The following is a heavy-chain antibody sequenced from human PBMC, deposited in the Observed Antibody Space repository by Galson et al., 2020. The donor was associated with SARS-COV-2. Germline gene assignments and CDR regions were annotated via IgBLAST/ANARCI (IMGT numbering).Heavy chain of an antibody. CDR3: ARIVDGDFIRVPLNMYYFDY. J-gene: IGHJ4*02. Sequence: SGPTLVKPTETLTLTCTVSGFSLSNARMGVSWIRQPPGKALEWLAHIFSNDEKSYSTSLKSRLTISKDTSKSQVVLTMTNMDPVDTATYYCARIVDGDFIRVPLNMYYFDYWGQGTLVTVAS. CDR2: IFSNDEK. CDR1: GFSLSNARMG. D-gene: IGHD4-17*01. V-gene: IGHV2-26*01.